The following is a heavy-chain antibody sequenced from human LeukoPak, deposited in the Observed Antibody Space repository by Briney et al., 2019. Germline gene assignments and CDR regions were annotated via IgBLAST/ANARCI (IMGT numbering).Heavy chain of an antibody. V-gene: IGHV3-23*01. Sequence: GGSLRLSCEASGFTFSSYAMGWVRQAPGKGLEWVSVTSESGGSTHYADSVKGRFTISRDNSKNTLYLQMNSLRAEDTAVYYCAKDPNFYYCMDVWGKGTTVTISS. CDR2: TSESGGST. CDR1: GFTFSSYA. CDR3: AKDPNFYYCMDV. J-gene: IGHJ6*03.